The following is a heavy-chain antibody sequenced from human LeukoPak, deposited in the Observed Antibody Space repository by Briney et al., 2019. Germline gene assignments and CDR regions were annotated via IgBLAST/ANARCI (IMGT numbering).Heavy chain of an antibody. CDR3: ARGNAHGYSSSGIGYFDY. CDR1: GYTFTGYY. J-gene: IGHJ4*02. Sequence: ASVKVSCKASGYTFTGYYMHWVRQAPGQGLEWMGWINPNSGGTNYAQKFQGRVTMTRDTSISTAYMELSRLRSDDTAVYYCARGNAHGYSSSGIGYFDYWGQGTLVTVSS. CDR2: INPNSGGT. V-gene: IGHV1-2*02. D-gene: IGHD6-6*01.